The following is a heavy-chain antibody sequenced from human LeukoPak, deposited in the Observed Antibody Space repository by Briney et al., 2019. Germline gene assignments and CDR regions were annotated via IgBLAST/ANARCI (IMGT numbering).Heavy chain of an antibody. Sequence: PGGSLRLSCAASGFTFSSYSMNWVRQAPGKGLEWVSSISSSSSYIYYADSVKGRFTISRDNAKNSLYLQMNSLRAEDTAVYYCARGGVDKYCFGGSCYSSHHYAMDVWGQGTTVTVSS. V-gene: IGHV3-21*04. CDR3: ARGGVDKYCFGGSCYSSHHYAMDV. D-gene: IGHD2-15*01. CDR1: GFTFSSYS. J-gene: IGHJ6*02. CDR2: ISSSSSYI.